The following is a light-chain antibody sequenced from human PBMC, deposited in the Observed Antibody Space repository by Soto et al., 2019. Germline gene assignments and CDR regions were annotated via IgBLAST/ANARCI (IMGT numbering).Light chain of an antibody. J-gene: IGKJ5*01. V-gene: IGKV1-39*01. CDR2: AAS. Sequence: DIQMTQSPSSLSASVGDRVTITCRASQSISSYLNWYQQKPGKAPKLLIYAASSLQSGVPSRFSGSGSGTDFTLTISSLQTEDFATYYCHQSYSTSSVTIVQGTRLEIK. CDR1: QSISSY. CDR3: HQSYSTSSVT.